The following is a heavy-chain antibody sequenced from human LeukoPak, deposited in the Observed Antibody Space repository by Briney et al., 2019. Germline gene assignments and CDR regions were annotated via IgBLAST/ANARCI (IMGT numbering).Heavy chain of an antibody. V-gene: IGHV4-34*01. CDR1: GGSFSGYY. CDR2: INHSGST. D-gene: IGHD5-24*01. J-gene: IGHJ4*02. CDR3: ARGGYNRYYFDY. Sequence: SETLSLTCAVYGGSFSGYYWSWIRQPPGKGLEWIGEINHSGSTNYNPSLKSRVTISVDRSKNQFSLKLSSVTAADTAVYYCARGGYNRYYFDYWGQGTLVTVSS.